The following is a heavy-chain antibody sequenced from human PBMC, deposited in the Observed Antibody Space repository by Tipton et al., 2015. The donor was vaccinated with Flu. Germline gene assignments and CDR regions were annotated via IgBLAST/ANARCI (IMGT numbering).Heavy chain of an antibody. V-gene: IGHV4-39*01. CDR3: ARHGGYNYGFPRYFDL. CDR2: IYYSDNS. J-gene: IGHJ2*01. CDR1: GDSISSTIYY. Sequence: TLSLTCIVSGDSISSTIYYWGWIRQPPGKGLEWIASIYYSDNSYYNPSLKSRVTISVDTSKNQFSLRLSSVTAADMAIYYCARHGGYNYGFPRYFDLWGRGTLVTVTS. D-gene: IGHD5-18*01.